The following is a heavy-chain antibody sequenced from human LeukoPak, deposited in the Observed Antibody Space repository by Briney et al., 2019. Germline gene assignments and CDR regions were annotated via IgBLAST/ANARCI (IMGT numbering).Heavy chain of an antibody. CDR1: GDSISTSNYY. CDR3: ARGRGGRGSGSYFPFDY. V-gene: IGHV4-39*07. Sequence: SETLSLTCTVSGDSISTSNYYWGWIRQSPGTGLQWIASIYYSGRTYYSASLKTRVSISVDTSKNQFSLKLSSVTAADTAVYYCARGRGGRGSGSYFPFDYWGQGTLVTVSS. CDR2: IYYSGRT. J-gene: IGHJ4*02. D-gene: IGHD3-10*01.